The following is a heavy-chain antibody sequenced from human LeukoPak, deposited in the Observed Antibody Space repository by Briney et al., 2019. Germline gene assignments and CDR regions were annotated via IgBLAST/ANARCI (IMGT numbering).Heavy chain of an antibody. CDR2: INHSGST. CDR1: GGSFSGYY. V-gene: IGHV4-34*01. D-gene: IGHD3-22*01. CDR3: ARSPTDYYDSSGYFMSRYYYGMDV. Sequence: SETLSLTCAVYGGSFSGYYWSWIRQPPGKGLEWIGEINHSGSTNYNPSLKSRVTISVDTSKNQFSLKLSSVTAADTAVYYCARSPTDYYDSSGYFMSRYYYGMDVWGQGTTVTVSS. J-gene: IGHJ6*02.